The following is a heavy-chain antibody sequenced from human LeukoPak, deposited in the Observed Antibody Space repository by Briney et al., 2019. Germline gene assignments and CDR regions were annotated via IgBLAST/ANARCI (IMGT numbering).Heavy chain of an antibody. CDR1: GFNFSSYA. CDR3: VRSYGSGTYIDY. V-gene: IGHV3-64D*06. Sequence: GGSLRLSCSASGFNFSSYAMYWVRQAPGKGLEDVSGISGNGGSTYHADAVKGRFTISRDNSKNTLNLQMSSLRAEDTAVYFCVRSYGSGTYIDYWGQGTLVTVSS. D-gene: IGHD3-10*01. J-gene: IGHJ4*02. CDR2: ISGNGGST.